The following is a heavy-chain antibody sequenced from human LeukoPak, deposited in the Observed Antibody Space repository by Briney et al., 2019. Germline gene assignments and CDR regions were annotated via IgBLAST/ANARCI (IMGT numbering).Heavy chain of an antibody. V-gene: IGHV4-4*02. CDR1: GGSISSSNW. Sequence: SETLSLTCAVSGGSISSSNWWSWVRQPPGKGLEWIGEIYHSGSTNYNPSLKSRVTISVDKSKNQFSLKLSSVTAADTAVYYCASEYSSGRPFHHLGQGTLVTVPS. J-gene: IGHJ4*02. CDR3: ASEYSSGRPFHH. CDR2: IYHSGST. D-gene: IGHD6-19*01.